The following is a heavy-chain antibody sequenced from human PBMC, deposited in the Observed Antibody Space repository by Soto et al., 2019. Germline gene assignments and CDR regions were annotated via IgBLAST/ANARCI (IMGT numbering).Heavy chain of an antibody. CDR1: GGTFSNYA. D-gene: IGHD1-7*01. CDR3: VRTGNSEFDY. CDR2: ITPLVTTA. J-gene: IGHJ4*02. V-gene: IGHV1-69*14. Sequence: QVQLVQSGAEVKKPGSSVKVSCKASGGTFSNYAINWVRQAPGQGLEWMGGITPLVTTANYAQNYRGRVTITADKSTSTAYMELSRLRSEDTAVYYCVRTGNSEFDYWGQGTLVTVSS.